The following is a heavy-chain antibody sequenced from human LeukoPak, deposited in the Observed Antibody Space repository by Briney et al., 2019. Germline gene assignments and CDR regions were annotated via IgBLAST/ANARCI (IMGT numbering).Heavy chain of an antibody. Sequence: PGRSLRLSCAASGFTFSSYGMHWVRQAPGKGLEWVAVIWYDGSNKYYADSVKGRFTISRDNSKNTLYLQMNSLRAEDTAVYYCARDANWGQTGANWFDPWGQGTLVTVSS. CDR2: IWYDGSNK. CDR1: GFTFSSYG. V-gene: IGHV3-33*01. CDR3: ARDANWGQTGANWFDP. D-gene: IGHD1-1*01. J-gene: IGHJ5*02.